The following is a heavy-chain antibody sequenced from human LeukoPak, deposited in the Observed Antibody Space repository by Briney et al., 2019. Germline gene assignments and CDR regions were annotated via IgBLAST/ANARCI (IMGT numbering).Heavy chain of an antibody. D-gene: IGHD3-3*01. Sequence: GGSLRLSCAASGFTFSSYWMTWVRQAPGKGLEWVANINQDGSLKYYVDSVKGRFTISRDNAKNSLYLQMNSLRAEDTAVYYCASPTIFGVVIYYWGQGTLVTVSS. CDR2: INQDGSLK. V-gene: IGHV3-7*01. J-gene: IGHJ4*02. CDR1: GFTFSSYW. CDR3: ASPTIFGVVIYY.